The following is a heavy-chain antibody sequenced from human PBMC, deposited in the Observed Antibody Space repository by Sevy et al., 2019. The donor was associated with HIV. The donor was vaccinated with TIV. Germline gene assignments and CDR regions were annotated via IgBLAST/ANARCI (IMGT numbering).Heavy chain of an antibody. CDR1: GFTVSTYA. J-gene: IGHJ4*02. Sequence: GGSLRLSCAASGFTVSTYAINWVRQAPGEGLEWVSAFTVGGDSTYYADSVKGRFTISRDNSKNVVYLQMNILRAEDADVDDCDGGNTSMITDLDYWGQGTLVTVSS. CDR2: FTVGGDST. D-gene: IGHD3-16*01. V-gene: IGHV3-23*01. CDR3: DGGNTSMITDLDY.